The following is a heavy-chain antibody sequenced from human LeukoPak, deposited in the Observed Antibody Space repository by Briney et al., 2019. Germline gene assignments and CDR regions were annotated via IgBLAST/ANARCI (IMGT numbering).Heavy chain of an antibody. J-gene: IGHJ4*02. V-gene: IGHV3-74*01. CDR3: AKSHHVPAIDF. Sequence: GGSLRLSCEASGFTFSTSWMYWVRQAPGKGLEWVSRINGDGSDTSYADFVKGRFTISRGNAKNTLYLQMKSLRADDTAVYYCAKSHHVPAIDFWGQGTLVTVSS. CDR1: GFTFSTSW. CDR2: INGDGSDT.